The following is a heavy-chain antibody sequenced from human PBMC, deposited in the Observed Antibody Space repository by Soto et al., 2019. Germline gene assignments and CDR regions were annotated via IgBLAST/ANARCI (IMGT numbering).Heavy chain of an antibody. D-gene: IGHD5-18*01. CDR3: SRHNTAISISDH. Sequence: SETLSLTCTVSGGSISSSSYYWGWIRQPPGKGLEWIGSIYYSGSTYYNPSLKSRVTISVDTSKNQFSLKLSSVTAADTAVYYGSRHNTAISISDHCGQGNLVTVSS. CDR1: GGSISSSSYY. J-gene: IGHJ4*02. V-gene: IGHV4-39*01. CDR2: IYYSGST.